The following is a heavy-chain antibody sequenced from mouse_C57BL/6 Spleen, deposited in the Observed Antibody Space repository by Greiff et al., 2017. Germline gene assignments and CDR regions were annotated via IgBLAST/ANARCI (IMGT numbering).Heavy chain of an antibody. CDR2: IDPENGDT. J-gene: IGHJ2*01. D-gene: IGHD1-1*01. V-gene: IGHV14-4*01. CDR3: TTPDYYDSSRYYFDD. Sequence: VQLQQSGAELVRPGASVKLSCTASGFNIKDDSMHWVKQRPEQGLEWIGWIDPENGDTEYASKFQGKVTITADTSSNTTYLQLSSLTSEDTAIYNCTTPDYYDSSRYYFDDWGQGTTLTVSS. CDR1: GFNIKDDS.